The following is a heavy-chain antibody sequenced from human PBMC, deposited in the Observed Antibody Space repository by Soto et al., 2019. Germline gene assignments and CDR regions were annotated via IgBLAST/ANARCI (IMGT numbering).Heavy chain of an antibody. Sequence: QVRLVESGGGVVQPGRSLRLSCTASGFSFSSYAMYWFRQPPGKGLEWVAVISKDGMNKNYADSVKGRVTVSRDNANYLLDLEVNSLGGEDTAMYYWARDMFSSGYFGKWFEPWGQGTLVTVSS. D-gene: IGHD6-19*01. CDR2: ISKDGMNK. J-gene: IGHJ5*02. CDR1: GFSFSSYA. CDR3: ARDMFSSGYFGKWFEP. V-gene: IGHV3-30*04.